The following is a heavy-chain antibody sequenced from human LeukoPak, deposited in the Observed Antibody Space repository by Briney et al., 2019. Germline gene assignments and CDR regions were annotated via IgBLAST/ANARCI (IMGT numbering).Heavy chain of an antibody. V-gene: IGHV3-33*03. J-gene: IGHJ6*03. CDR1: GISLSAYG. D-gene: IGHD3-16*01. CDR2: IWYDGRQQ. CDR3: TTSGGASYYMDV. Sequence: GGSLRLSCAASGISLSAYGMHWVRQAPGRGLEWVAVIWYDGRQQYYEDSVEGRFTISKDNSKNTLYLQMNSLRAEDTAIYHCTTSGGASYYMDVWGKGTTVIVSS.